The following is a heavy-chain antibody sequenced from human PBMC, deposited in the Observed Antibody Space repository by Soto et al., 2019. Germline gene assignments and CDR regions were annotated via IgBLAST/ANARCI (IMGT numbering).Heavy chain of an antibody. CDR1: CGSVSRGSYY. V-gene: IGHV4-61*01. CDR3: ARSGYRGYDFRPEEIFDY. D-gene: IGHD5-12*01. Sequence: SETQVRTWTFSCGSVSRGSYYWGWIRQPPGKGLGWIGYIYYSGSTNYNPSIKSRVTISVDTSKNQFSLKLSSVTAADTAVYYCARSGYRGYDFRPEEIFDYWGQGTLVTVSS. CDR2: IYYSGST. J-gene: IGHJ4*02.